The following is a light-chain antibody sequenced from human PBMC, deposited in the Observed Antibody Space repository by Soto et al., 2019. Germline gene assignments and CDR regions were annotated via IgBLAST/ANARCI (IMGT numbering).Light chain of an antibody. CDR3: QQYNKWPLT. J-gene: IGKJ3*01. V-gene: IGKV3-15*01. CDR2: SAS. CDR1: QSVNNN. Sequence: EIVMTQSPVPLSVSPGERATLSCTASQSVNNNVAWYQQKPGHTPRLLIYSASIGATGTPAKFSGSGSGSDCTLTNSSLQAEDCAGDYWQQYNKWPLTVGPGTKVDIK.